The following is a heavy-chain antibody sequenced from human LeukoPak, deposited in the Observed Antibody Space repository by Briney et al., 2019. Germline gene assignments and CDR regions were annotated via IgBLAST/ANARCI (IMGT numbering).Heavy chain of an antibody. Sequence: GGSLRLSCAASGFTFSSYGMHWVRQAPGKGLEWVAVIWYDGSNKYYADSVKGRFTISRDNSKNTLYLQMNSLRAEDTAVYYCAKDNLQHIAVAGIFDYWGQGTLVTVSS. CDR1: GFTFSSYG. CDR3: AKDNLQHIAVAGIFDY. CDR2: IWYDGSNK. V-gene: IGHV3-33*06. J-gene: IGHJ4*02. D-gene: IGHD6-19*01.